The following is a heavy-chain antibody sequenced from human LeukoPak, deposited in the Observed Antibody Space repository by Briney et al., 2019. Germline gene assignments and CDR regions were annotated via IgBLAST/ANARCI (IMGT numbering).Heavy chain of an antibody. J-gene: IGHJ4*02. CDR1: GGSISGYY. Sequence: SETLSLTCTVSGGSISGYYWSWIRQPAGMGLEWIGRISTSGSTHYSPSLKSRVTMSVDTSRNQFSLNLSSVTAADAAVYYCARGRIGTGYYFDYWGQGTLVTVSS. CDR3: ARGRIGTGYYFDY. V-gene: IGHV4-4*07. D-gene: IGHD6-13*01. CDR2: ISTSGST.